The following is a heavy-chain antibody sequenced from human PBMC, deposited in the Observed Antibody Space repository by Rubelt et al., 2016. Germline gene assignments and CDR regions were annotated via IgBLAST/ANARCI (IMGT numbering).Heavy chain of an antibody. D-gene: IGHD2-8*01. CDR1: GGSISSSSYY. CDR3: ARRQWVWYFDL. J-gene: IGHJ2*01. CDR2: IYHSGST. V-gene: IGHV4-39*07. Sequence: QVQLQQWGAGLLKPSETLSLTCAVYGGSISSSSYYWGWIRQPPGRGLEWIGSIYHSGSTYDNPSLKSRVTISVGTSKNQFSLKVNSVTAADTAVYYCARRQWVWYFDLWGRGTLVTVSS.